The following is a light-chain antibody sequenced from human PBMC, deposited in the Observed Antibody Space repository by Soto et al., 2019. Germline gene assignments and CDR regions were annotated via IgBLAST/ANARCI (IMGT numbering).Light chain of an antibody. CDR2: LNRDGSH. V-gene: IGLV4-69*01. Sequence: QLVLTQSPSASASLGASVKLTCTLSSGHSNYAIAWHQQQPEKGTRYLMKLNRDGSHSKGDGIPNRFSGSSSGAERSLTISSLQSEDEADYYCQTWGTGIVIFGGGTKLTVL. CDR1: SGHSNYA. CDR3: QTWGTGIVI. J-gene: IGLJ2*01.